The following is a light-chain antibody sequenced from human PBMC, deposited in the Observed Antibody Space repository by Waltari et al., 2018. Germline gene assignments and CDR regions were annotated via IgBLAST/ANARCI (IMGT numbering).Light chain of an antibody. CDR1: SSDVGGYNY. V-gene: IGLV2-14*03. Sequence: QSALTQPASVSGSPGQSITISCTGTSSDVGGYNYVSWYQQHPGKAPKLLIYDFTKRPSGLSNRFSGSKSVNTAALTSSGRQTEDEADYYCSSYTTGSTPFVVFCGGTKLTVL. CDR2: DFT. CDR3: SSYTTGSTPFVV. J-gene: IGLJ2*01.